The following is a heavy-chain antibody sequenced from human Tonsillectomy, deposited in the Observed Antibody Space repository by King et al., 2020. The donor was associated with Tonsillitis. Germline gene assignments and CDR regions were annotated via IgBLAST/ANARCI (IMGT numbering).Heavy chain of an antibody. V-gene: IGHV4-59*01. J-gene: IGHJ4*02. CDR3: ARTFYASGSFPGCFDY. CDR2: VSYSGST. CDR1: GDSISDYY. D-gene: IGHD3-10*01. Sequence: VQLQESGPGLVKPSETLSLTCTVSGDSISDYYWSWIRQPPGKGLEWIGYVSYSGSTNYNPSLKSRVPISVDTSKNQFSLRLSSVTAADTAVYYCARTFYASGSFPGCFDYWGQGTLVTVSS.